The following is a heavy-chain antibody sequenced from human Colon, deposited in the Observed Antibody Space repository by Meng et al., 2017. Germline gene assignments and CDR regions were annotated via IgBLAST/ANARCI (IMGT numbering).Heavy chain of an antibody. Sequence: GGSLRLSCAASGFTFSSYYMNWVRQVPGKGLVWVSRIDHEGSSTGYADSVKGRFTISRDNAKNTLYLQMNSLKAEDTALYYCARDLRAASDYWGQRTLVTVSS. V-gene: IGHV3-74*01. J-gene: IGHJ4*02. CDR3: ARDLRAASDY. CDR1: GFTFSSYY. D-gene: IGHD6-13*01. CDR2: IDHEGSST.